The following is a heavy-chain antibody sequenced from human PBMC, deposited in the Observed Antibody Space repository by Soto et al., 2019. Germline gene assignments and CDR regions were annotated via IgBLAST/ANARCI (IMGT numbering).Heavy chain of an antibody. CDR3: AKEGYYDFWSGEFDY. V-gene: IGHV3-30*18. CDR2: ISYDGSNK. Sequence: GGSLRLSRAASGFTFSSYGMHWVRQAPGKGLEWVAVISYDGSNKYYADSVKGRFTISRDNSKNTLYLQMNSLRAEDTAVYYCAKEGYYDFWSGEFDYWGQGTLVNVSS. D-gene: IGHD3-3*01. J-gene: IGHJ4*02. CDR1: GFTFSSYG.